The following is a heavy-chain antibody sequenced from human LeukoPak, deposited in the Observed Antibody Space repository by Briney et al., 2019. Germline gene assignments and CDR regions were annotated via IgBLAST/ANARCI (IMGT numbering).Heavy chain of an antibody. Sequence: ASVKVSCKTSGDTFSDYTVNWVRQGPGQGLERMGRIIPILGIATYAQKFQDRVTITADRSTSTAYMELSSLRSEDTAVHYCARGRYYGSGSKNWFDSWGQGTPVTVSS. CDR2: IIPILGIA. CDR1: GDTFSDYT. D-gene: IGHD3-10*01. J-gene: IGHJ5*01. CDR3: ARGRYYGSGSKNWFDS. V-gene: IGHV1-69*02.